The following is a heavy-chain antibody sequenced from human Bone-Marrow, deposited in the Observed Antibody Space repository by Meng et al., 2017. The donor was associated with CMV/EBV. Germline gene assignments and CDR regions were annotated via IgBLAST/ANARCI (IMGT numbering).Heavy chain of an antibody. Sequence: KVSCKASGGTFSSYAISWVRQMPGKGLEWMGIIYPGDSDTRYSPSFQGQVTISADKSISTAYLQWSSLKASDTAMYYCARLCSSGWCQFDYWGQGTLVTVSS. CDR2: IYPGDSDT. CDR3: ARLCSSGWCQFDY. D-gene: IGHD6-19*01. J-gene: IGHJ4*02. V-gene: IGHV5-51*01. CDR1: GGTFSSYA.